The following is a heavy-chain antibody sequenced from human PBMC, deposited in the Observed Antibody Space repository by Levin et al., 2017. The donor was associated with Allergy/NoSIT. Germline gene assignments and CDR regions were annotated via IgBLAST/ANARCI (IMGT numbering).Heavy chain of an antibody. CDR1: GFTFRDYW. J-gene: IGHJ3*02. D-gene: IGHD5-12*01. Sequence: PGESLKISCAAAGFTFRDYWMTWVRQTPGRGLEWVANIDQDGSQKYYVDSVKGRFTISRDNAKNSVDLQMNYLRDDDTAVYYCARNLRGSSAYDAFDIWGHGTMVTFSS. V-gene: IGHV3-7*03. CDR3: ARNLRGSSAYDAFDI. CDR2: IDQDGSQK.